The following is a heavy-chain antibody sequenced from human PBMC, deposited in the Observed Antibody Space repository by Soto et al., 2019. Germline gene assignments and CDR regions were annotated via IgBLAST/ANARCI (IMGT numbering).Heavy chain of an antibody. V-gene: IGHV4-61*01. CDR2: IYYSGGT. Sequence: SETLSLTCTVSGGSVSSGSYYWSWIRQPPGKGLEWIGYIYYSGGTNYNPSLKSRVTISVDTSKNQFSLKLSSVTAADTAVYYCAREQSPYGMDVWGQGTTVTVSS. J-gene: IGHJ6*02. CDR3: AREQSPYGMDV. CDR1: GGSVSSGSYY.